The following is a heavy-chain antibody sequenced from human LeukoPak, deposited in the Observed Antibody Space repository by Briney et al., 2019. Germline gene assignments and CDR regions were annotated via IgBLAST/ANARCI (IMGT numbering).Heavy chain of an antibody. CDR3: AKDYSYGYGDYVTWFDP. V-gene: IGHV3-23*01. CDR2: ISCIGGST. CDR1: GFTFSSYA. D-gene: IGHD4-17*01. Sequence: GGSLRLSCAASGFTFSSYAMSWVRQAPGGGVEWVSAISCIGGSTNYADSGKGRFTISRDNSKNTLYLQMNSLRAEATAVYYCAKDYSYGYGDYVTWFDPCGQGTLVSVSS. J-gene: IGHJ5*02.